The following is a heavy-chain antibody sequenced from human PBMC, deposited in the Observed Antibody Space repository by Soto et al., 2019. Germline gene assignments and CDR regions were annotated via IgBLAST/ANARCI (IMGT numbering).Heavy chain of an antibody. J-gene: IGHJ4*02. V-gene: IGHV3-13*04. CDR3: ARAIGLTLFDY. CDR1: GFTFSSYD. Sequence: EVQLVESGGGLVQPGGSLRLSCSASGFTFSSYDMHWVRQGPGKGLEWVSAIGTAGDTNYAGSVKGRFTISRENAKNSLYLQINSLRAGDTAMYFCARAIGLTLFDYWGQGTLVSVSS. CDR2: IGTAGDT. D-gene: IGHD3-22*01.